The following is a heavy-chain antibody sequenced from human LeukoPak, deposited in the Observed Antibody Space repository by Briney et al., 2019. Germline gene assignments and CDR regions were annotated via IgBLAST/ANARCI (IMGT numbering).Heavy chain of an antibody. Sequence: PGGSLRLSCVASGLTFGNYGMNWVRQAPGKGLEWVSSIGGSGSTTYYADFVRGRFTISRDNSKNSMYLQMSSLRAEDTAIYYCAEVESSYCRIWGQGTLVTVSS. D-gene: IGHD3-10*01. J-gene: IGHJ4*01. V-gene: IGHV3-23*01. CDR3: AEVESSYCRI. CDR1: GLTFGNYG. CDR2: IGGSGSTT.